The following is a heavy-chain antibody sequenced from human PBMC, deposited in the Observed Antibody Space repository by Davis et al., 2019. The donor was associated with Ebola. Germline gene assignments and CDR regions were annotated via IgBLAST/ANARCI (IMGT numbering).Heavy chain of an antibody. D-gene: IGHD7-27*01. CDR3: ARDGEEASWGEGFYYYYGMDV. Sequence: PSDTLSPTCPVPGGSISSYYWSWIRQPAGKGLEWIGRIYTSGSTNYNPSLKSRVTMSVDTSKNQFSLKLSSVTAADTAVYYCARDGEEASWGEGFYYYYGMDVWGQGTTVTVSS. J-gene: IGHJ6*02. V-gene: IGHV4-4*07. CDR2: IYTSGST. CDR1: GGSISSYY.